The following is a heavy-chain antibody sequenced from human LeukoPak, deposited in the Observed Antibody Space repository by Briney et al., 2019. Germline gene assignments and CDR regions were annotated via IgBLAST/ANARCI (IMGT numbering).Heavy chain of an antibody. J-gene: IGHJ4*02. Sequence: PSETLSLTCAVYGGSFSGYYWSWIRQPPGKGLEWIGEINHSGSTNCSPSLKSRVTISVDTSKNQFSLKLSSVTAADTAVYYCARGDGRDGYKGRLEYWGQGNLVTVSS. CDR1: GGSFSGYY. D-gene: IGHD5-24*01. V-gene: IGHV4-34*01. CDR3: ARGDGRDGYKGRLEY. CDR2: INHSGST.